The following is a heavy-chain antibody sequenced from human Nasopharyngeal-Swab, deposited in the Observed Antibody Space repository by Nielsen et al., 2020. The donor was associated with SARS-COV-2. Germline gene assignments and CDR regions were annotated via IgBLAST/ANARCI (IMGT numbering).Heavy chain of an antibody. J-gene: IGHJ5*02. Sequence: SETLSLTCTVSGGSISSSSYYWGWIRQPPGKGLEWIGSIYYSGSTYYNPSLKSRVTISVDTSKNQFSLKLSSVTAADTAVYYCARRRQQWLAENWFDPWGQGTLVTVSS. V-gene: IGHV4-39*01. CDR3: ARRRQQWLAENWFDP. CDR1: GGSISSSSYY. D-gene: IGHD6-19*01. CDR2: IYYSGST.